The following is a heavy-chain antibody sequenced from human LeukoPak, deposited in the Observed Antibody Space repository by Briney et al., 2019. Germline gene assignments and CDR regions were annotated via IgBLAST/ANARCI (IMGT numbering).Heavy chain of an antibody. J-gene: IGHJ5*02. CDR3: ARDKDIVVVVAATGFDP. D-gene: IGHD2-15*01. Sequence: GGSLRLSCAASGFTFSSYSMNWVRQAPGKGLEWVSSISSSSRYIYYADSVKGRFTISRDNAKNSLYLQMNSLRAEDTAVYYCARDKDIVVVVAATGFDPWGQGTLVTVSS. CDR2: ISSSSRYI. V-gene: IGHV3-21*01. CDR1: GFTFSSYS.